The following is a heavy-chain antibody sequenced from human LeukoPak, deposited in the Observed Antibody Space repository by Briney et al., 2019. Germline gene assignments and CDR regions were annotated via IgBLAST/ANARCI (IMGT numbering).Heavy chain of an antibody. CDR3: GRDRSGPAVRAHKWFDP. CDR1: GFTFISDN. J-gene: IGHJ5*02. D-gene: IGHD1-26*01. Sequence: GGSLRLSCAASGFTFISDNMNWVRQAPGKGLEWVSSISSSSRSIYYADSLKGRFTIARDNTKNSLYLQMNSLRAEDTTVYYCGRDRSGPAVRAHKWFDPWGQGTLVIVSS. CDR2: ISSSSRSI. V-gene: IGHV3-21*01.